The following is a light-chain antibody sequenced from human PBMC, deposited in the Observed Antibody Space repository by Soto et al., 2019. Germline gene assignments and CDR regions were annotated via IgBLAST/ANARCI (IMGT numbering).Light chain of an antibody. Sequence: EIVMTQSPATLSVSPGERATLSCRASQSVSSNLAWYQQKPGQAPRLLFNGASTRATGIPVRFSASGSGTEFTLTISSLQSEDFAVYYCQQYNDWPRGFTFGQRTKVEIK. J-gene: IGKJ2*01. CDR3: QQYNDWPRGFT. CDR1: QSVSSN. CDR2: GAS. V-gene: IGKV3-15*01.